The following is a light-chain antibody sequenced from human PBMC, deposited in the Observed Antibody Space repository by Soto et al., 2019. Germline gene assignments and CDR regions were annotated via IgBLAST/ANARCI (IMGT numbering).Light chain of an antibody. J-gene: IGKJ4*01. CDR1: QSLVYSDRNTY. V-gene: IGKV2-30*01. CDR3: MQGTHWPLT. Sequence: DVVMTQSPLFLPVTLGQPASISCRSSQSLVYSDRNTYLYWFHQRPGQSPRRLIYKVSNRDSGVPDRFSGSGSGTDFTLKISRVEAEDVGIYYCMQGTHWPLTFGGGTKVEIK. CDR2: KVS.